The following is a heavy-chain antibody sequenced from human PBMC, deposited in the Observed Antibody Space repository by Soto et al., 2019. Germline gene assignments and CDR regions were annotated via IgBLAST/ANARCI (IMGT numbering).Heavy chain of an antibody. CDR1: GFTFTNYW. Sequence: EVQLVESGGGLVQPGGSLRLSCAASGFTFTNYWMNWVRQAPGKGLEWVANIKQDGSENYYVDSVKGRFTISRDNAKNSLYLQMNSLRAEDTAVYYCARGMSIAANWFDPWGQGTLVTVSS. J-gene: IGHJ5*02. CDR2: IKQDGSEN. CDR3: ARGMSIAANWFDP. D-gene: IGHD6-6*01. V-gene: IGHV3-7*03.